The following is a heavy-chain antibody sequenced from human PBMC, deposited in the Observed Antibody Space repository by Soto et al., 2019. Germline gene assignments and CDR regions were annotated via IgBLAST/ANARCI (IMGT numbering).Heavy chain of an antibody. Sequence: EVQLVESGGGLIQPGGSLRLSCAVSGFTVSNNYMSWVRQAPGKGLEGVSVIYSGGYTAYGDSVKGRFTISRDNSKNTLYPQMKSLGPEDRAVFFGARGPGGGGYWGQGTLVTVSS. CDR3: ARGPGGGGY. CDR1: GFTVSNNY. V-gene: IGHV3-53*01. J-gene: IGHJ4*02. CDR2: IYSGGYT. D-gene: IGHD1-26*01.